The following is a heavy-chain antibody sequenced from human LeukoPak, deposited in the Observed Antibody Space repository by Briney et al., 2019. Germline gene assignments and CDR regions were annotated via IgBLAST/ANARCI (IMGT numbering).Heavy chain of an antibody. CDR1: GLTFSSYA. D-gene: IGHD1-26*01. CDR3: AKVTSGSYAY. J-gene: IGHJ4*02. CDR2: ISGSGGST. V-gene: IGHV3-23*01. Sequence: GGSLRPSCAASGLTFSSYAMSWVRQAPGKGLEWVSAISGSGGSTYYADSVKGRFTISRDNSKNTLYLQMNSLRAEDTAVYYCAKVTSGSYAYWGQGTLVTVSS.